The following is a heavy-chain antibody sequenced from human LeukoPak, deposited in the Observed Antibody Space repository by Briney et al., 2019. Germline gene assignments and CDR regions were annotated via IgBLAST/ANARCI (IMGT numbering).Heavy chain of an antibody. J-gene: IGHJ3*02. Sequence: PSETLSLTCTVSRGSISSGGYYWSWIRQPPGKGLEWIGYIYHSGSTYYNPSLKSRVTISVDRSKNQFSLKLSSVTAADTAVYYCARASPLLTGTYDAFDIWGQGTMVTVSS. V-gene: IGHV4-30-2*01. CDR2: IYHSGST. CDR3: ARASPLLTGTYDAFDI. CDR1: RGSISSGGYY. D-gene: IGHD1-20*01.